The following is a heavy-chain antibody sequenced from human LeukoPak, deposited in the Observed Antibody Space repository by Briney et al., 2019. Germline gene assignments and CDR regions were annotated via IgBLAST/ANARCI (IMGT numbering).Heavy chain of an antibody. V-gene: IGHV3-7*01. Sequence: GSLRLSCAASGFSFSDYWMTWVRQAPGKGLEWVADIKQDGSVQKYVDSVKGRFTISRDNAKNSLYVQMNSLRADDTGVYYCARGPHKEASTYWGQGILVTVSS. CDR3: ARGPHKEASTY. CDR1: GFSFSDYW. J-gene: IGHJ4*02. CDR2: IKQDGSVQ.